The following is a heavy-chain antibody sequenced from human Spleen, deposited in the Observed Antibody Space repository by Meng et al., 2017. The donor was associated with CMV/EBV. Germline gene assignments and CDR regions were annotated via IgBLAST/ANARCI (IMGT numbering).Heavy chain of an antibody. CDR3: ARGYYDSSAYFYKWFDP. Sequence: GESLKISCAASGFTFTSYAMSWVRQAPGKGLECVSAISADGGDTYYADSVKGRFTISRDNSKNTLYLQMGSLRAEDMAVYYCARGYYDSSAYFYKWFDPWGQGTLVTVSS. CDR1: GFTFTSYA. D-gene: IGHD3-22*01. CDR2: ISADGGDT. V-gene: IGHV3-64*02. J-gene: IGHJ5*02.